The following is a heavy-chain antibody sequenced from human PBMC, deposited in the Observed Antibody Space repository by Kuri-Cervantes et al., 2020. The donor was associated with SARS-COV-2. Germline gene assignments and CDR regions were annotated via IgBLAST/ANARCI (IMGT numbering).Heavy chain of an antibody. CDR3: AKDTLLWTPRGHNWFDP. V-gene: IGHV3-30*18. Sequence: GESLKISCAASGFTFSSYGMHWVRQAPGKGLEWVAVISHDGTNKDYADSLKGLFTISRDNSKNTLYLEMNSLRAEDTAMYYCAKDTLLWTPRGHNWFDPWGQGTLVTVSS. CDR1: GFTFSSYG. J-gene: IGHJ5*02. D-gene: IGHD3/OR15-3a*01. CDR2: ISHDGTNK.